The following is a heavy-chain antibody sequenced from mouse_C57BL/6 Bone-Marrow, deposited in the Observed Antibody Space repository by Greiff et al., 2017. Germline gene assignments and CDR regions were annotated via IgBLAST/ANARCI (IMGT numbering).Heavy chain of an antibody. CDR2: INPSSGYT. D-gene: IGHD1-1*01. J-gene: IGHJ4*01. CDR3: ARPYYGSSLSMGY. V-gene: IGHV1-7*01. CDR1: GYTFTSYW. Sequence: VQLQQSGAELAKPGASVKLSCKASGYTFTSYWMHWVKQRPGQGLEWIGYINPSSGYTKYNQKFKDKATLTADKSSSPAYMQLSSLTYEDSAVYDCARPYYGSSLSMGYWGQGTSVTVSS.